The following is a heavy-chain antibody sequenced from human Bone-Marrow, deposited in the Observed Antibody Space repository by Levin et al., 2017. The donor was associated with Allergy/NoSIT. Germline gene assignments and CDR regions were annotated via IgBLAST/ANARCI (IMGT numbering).Heavy chain of an antibody. Sequence: PGGSLRLSCVVSGFTFSRFVLHWVRQAPGKGLEWVAVISHDETSIIYADFVKGRFTISKDNSKNTLYLQMNTLRDEDTAMYYCATAGPTSGYADAFEFWGQGTMVTVSS. D-gene: IGHD3-22*01. J-gene: IGHJ3*01. CDR1: GFTFSRFV. CDR2: ISHDETSI. CDR3: ATAGPTSGYADAFEF. V-gene: IGHV3-30*14.